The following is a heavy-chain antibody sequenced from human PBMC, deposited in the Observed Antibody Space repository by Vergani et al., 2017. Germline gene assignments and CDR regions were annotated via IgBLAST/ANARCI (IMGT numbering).Heavy chain of an antibody. D-gene: IGHD4-17*01. CDR2: IYYSGST. CDR1: GGSISSYY. Sequence: QVQLQESGPGLVKPSETLSLTCTVSGGSISSYYWSWIRQPPGKGLEWIGYIYYSGSTNYNPSLKSRVTISLDTSKNQFSLKLSSVTAADTAVYYCARADYGDYSIDYWGQGTLVTVSS. J-gene: IGHJ4*02. CDR3: ARADYGDYSIDY. V-gene: IGHV4-59*01.